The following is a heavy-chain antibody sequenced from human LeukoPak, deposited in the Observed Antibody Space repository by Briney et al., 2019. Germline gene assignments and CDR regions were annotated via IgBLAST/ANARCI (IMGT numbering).Heavy chain of an antibody. CDR1: GGTFSSYA. D-gene: IGHD6-13*01. CDR2: IIPIFGTA. V-gene: IGHV1-69*13. CDR3: ARGTEQLVRPPHLNYYYYMDV. J-gene: IGHJ6*03. Sequence: ASVKVSCKASGGTFSSYAISWVRQAPGQGLEWMGGIIPIFGTANYAQKFQGRVTITADESTSTAYMELSSLRSEDTAVYYCARGTEQLVRPPHLNYYYYMDVWGKGTTVTISS.